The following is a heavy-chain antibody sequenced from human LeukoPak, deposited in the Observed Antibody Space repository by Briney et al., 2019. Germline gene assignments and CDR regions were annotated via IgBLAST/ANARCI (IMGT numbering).Heavy chain of an antibody. D-gene: IGHD2-15*01. Sequence: SVKVSCKASGYTFTGYYMHWVRQAPGQGLEWMGWINPNSGGTNYAQKFQGRVTMTRDTSISTAYMELSRLRSDDTAVYYCASCSGGSCYSFDYWGQGTLVTVSS. CDR2: INPNSGGT. V-gene: IGHV1-2*02. J-gene: IGHJ4*02. CDR1: GYTFTGYY. CDR3: ASCSGGSCYSFDY.